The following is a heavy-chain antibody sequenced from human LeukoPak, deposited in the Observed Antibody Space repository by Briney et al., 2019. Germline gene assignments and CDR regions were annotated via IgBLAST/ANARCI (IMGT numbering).Heavy chain of an antibody. CDR1: GGSISSGTYY. V-gene: IGHV4-39*07. Sequence: SETLSLTRTVSGGSISSGTYYWGWIRQPPGKGLEWIGSIYHSGSTYYNPSFKSRVTMSVDTSKNQFSLKLSSLTAADTAVYYCARDRKYYYHMDVWGKGTTVTVSS. CDR2: IYHSGST. J-gene: IGHJ6*03. CDR3: ARDRKYYYHMDV.